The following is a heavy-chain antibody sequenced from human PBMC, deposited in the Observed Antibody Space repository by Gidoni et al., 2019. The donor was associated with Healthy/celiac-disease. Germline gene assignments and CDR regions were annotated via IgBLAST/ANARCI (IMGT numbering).Heavy chain of an antibody. Sequence: EVQLVESGGGLVKPGGSLRLSCAASGFPFSSISMNWVRQAPGKGLEWVSSISSSSSYIYYADSVKGRFTISRDNAKNSLYLQMNSLRAEDTAVYYCARALDCSSTSCSYPDFDYWGQGTLVTVSS. CDR1: GFPFSSIS. D-gene: IGHD2-2*01. CDR3: ARALDCSSTSCSYPDFDY. V-gene: IGHV3-21*01. J-gene: IGHJ4*02. CDR2: ISSSSSYI.